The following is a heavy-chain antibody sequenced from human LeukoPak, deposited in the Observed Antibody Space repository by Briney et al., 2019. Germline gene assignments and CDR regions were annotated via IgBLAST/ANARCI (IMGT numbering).Heavy chain of an antibody. Sequence: ASVKVSCKVSGYTLTELSMHWVRQAPGKGLEWMGGFDPEDGETIYAQKFQGRVTMTEDTSTDTAYMELSSLRSEDTAVYYCATVAVGSSSLENASYYYYGMDVWGQGTTVTVSS. J-gene: IGHJ6*02. CDR3: ATVAVGSSSLENASYYYYGMDV. V-gene: IGHV1-24*01. CDR2: FDPEDGET. CDR1: GYTLTELS. D-gene: IGHD6-6*01.